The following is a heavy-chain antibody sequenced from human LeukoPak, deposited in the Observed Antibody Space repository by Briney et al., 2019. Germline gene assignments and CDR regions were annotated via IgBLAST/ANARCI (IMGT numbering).Heavy chain of an antibody. Sequence: PGGSLRLSCVASGSTFSNYVMYWVRQVPGKGLEGVLGIIGTSSYTYSADFVKGRFTISRDNSMNTLWLQMNSLRVEDTAVCYCAKGSNFYASGSHFDVWGQGTLVTVSS. CDR1: GSTFSNYV. J-gene: IGHJ4*02. CDR2: IIGTSSYT. CDR3: AKGSNFYASGSHFDV. D-gene: IGHD3-10*01. V-gene: IGHV3-23*01.